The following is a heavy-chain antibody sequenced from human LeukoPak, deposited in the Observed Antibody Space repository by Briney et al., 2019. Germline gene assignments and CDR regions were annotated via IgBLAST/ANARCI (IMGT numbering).Heavy chain of an antibody. V-gene: IGHV3-30-3*01. Sequence: GGSLRLSCAASGFTFSSYAMHWVRQAPGKGLEWVAVISYDGSNKYYADSVKGRFTISRDNSKNTLYLQMNNLRADDSAVYYCGRDLGEAGYVIGDWGQGTQVTVSS. CDR2: ISYDGSNK. CDR1: GFTFSSYA. J-gene: IGHJ4*02. D-gene: IGHD3-16*01. CDR3: GRDLGEAGYVIGD.